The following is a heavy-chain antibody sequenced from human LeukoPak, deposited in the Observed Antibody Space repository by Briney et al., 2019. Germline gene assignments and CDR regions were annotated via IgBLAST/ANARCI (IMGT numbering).Heavy chain of an antibody. V-gene: IGHV1-18*01. CDR1: GYTFTSYG. CDR2: ISVYNGNI. CDR3: ARDYDYVWGSYPHDAFDI. J-gene: IGHJ3*02. D-gene: IGHD3-16*02. Sequence: ASVKVSCKASGYTFTSYGITWVRQAPGPGLEWMGWISVYNGNINYAQKLQGRVTMTTDTSTSTAYMELRSLRSDDTALYYCARDYDYVWGSYPHDAFDIWGQGTMVTVSS.